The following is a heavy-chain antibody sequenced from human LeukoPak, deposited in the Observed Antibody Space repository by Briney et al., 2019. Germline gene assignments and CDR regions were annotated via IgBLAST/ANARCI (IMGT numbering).Heavy chain of an antibody. CDR2: IGTAGDT. V-gene: IGHV3-13*01. CDR1: GFTFSNFD. D-gene: IGHD5-18*01. CDR3: ATGPGYSYGYTDFFDY. Sequence: GGSLRLSCAASGFTFSNFDLHWVRQGKGRGLEWVSAIGTAGDTYYRDSVKGRFTISRENARNSLYLQMNNLRAEDTAVYYCATGPGYSYGYTDFFDYWGQGTLVTVSS. J-gene: IGHJ4*02.